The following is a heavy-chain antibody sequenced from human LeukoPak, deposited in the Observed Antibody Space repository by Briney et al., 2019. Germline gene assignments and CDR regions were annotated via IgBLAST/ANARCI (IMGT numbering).Heavy chain of an antibody. Sequence: GGSLRLSCAASGFTFNFYWMSWVRQAPGKGLEWVANIKHDGSEKHYMGSLKGRFTISRDNAKNSLYLQMNSLRAEDTAVYYCARHRVDTAMTWNWFDPWGQGTLVTVSS. J-gene: IGHJ5*02. CDR2: IKHDGSEK. D-gene: IGHD5-18*01. V-gene: IGHV3-7*01. CDR1: GFTFNFYW. CDR3: ARHRVDTAMTWNWFDP.